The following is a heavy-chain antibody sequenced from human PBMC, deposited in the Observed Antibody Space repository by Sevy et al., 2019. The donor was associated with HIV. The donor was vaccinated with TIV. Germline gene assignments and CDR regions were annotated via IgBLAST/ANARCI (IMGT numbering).Heavy chain of an antibody. CDR2: IKSKTDGGTT. Sequence: GESLKISCAASGFTFSNAWMSWVRQAPGKGLEWVGRIKSKTDGGTTDYAAPVKGRFTISSDDSKNTLYLPMNSLKTEDTAVYYCTTDVSSGYDYGYYYYGMDVWGQGTTVTVSS. J-gene: IGHJ6*02. D-gene: IGHD3-22*01. V-gene: IGHV3-15*01. CDR3: TTDVSSGYDYGYYYYGMDV. CDR1: GFTFSNAW.